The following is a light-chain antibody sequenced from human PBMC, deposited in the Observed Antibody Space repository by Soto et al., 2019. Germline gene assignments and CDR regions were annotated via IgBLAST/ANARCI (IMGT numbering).Light chain of an antibody. V-gene: IGLV2-14*01. Sequence: QYALTQPASVSGSPGQSITISCTGTSSDVGGYNFVSWYQQHPGKAPKLMIYEVTNRPSGVSNRFSGSKSGNTASLSISGLQGEDEADYYCSSYTSSGTLVIFGGGTKLTVL. CDR2: EVT. CDR3: SSYTSSGTLVI. CDR1: SSDVGGYNF. J-gene: IGLJ2*01.